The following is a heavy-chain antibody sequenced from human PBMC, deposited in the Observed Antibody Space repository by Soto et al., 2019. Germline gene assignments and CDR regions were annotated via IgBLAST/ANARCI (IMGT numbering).Heavy chain of an antibody. CDR3: ARGNHRWLQLWYFDL. CDR1: GGTFSNYP. J-gene: IGHJ2*01. Sequence: QVQLVQSGAEVKKPGSSVKVSCKASGGTFSNYPISWVRQAPGQGLEWMGGIIPIFGTVNYAQKFQGRVTIXXDXSRXTAYMELSSLRSEDTAVYYCARGNHRWLQLWYFDLWGRGTLVTVSS. CDR2: IIPIFGTV. D-gene: IGHD5-12*01. V-gene: IGHV1-69*12.